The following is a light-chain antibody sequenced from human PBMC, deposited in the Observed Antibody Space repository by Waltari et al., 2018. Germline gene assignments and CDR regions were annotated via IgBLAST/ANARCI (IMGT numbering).Light chain of an antibody. Sequence: DIVLTQSPAILSLSPGERASLSCRASQSVNNYLAWYQQKPGQAPRLLINDTSNRATCIPARFSGSGFGTDFSLTTSSLEPEDYAVYYCQQRRDWPLTFGGGTKVEIK. J-gene: IGKJ4*01. V-gene: IGKV3-11*01. CDR3: QQRRDWPLT. CDR1: QSVNNY. CDR2: DTS.